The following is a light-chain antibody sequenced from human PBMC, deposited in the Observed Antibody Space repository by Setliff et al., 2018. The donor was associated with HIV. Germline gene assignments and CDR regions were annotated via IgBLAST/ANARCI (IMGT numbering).Light chain of an antibody. CDR3: CSYAGSRTFYV. CDR1: SSDVGSYNL. CDR2: EVT. J-gene: IGLJ1*01. V-gene: IGLV2-23*02. Sequence: QSALTQPASVSGSPGQSITISCTGTSSDVGSYNLVSWYQHHPGKAPKLMLYEVTKRPSGISDRFSGSKSGDTASLTISELQAEDEADYYCCSYAGSRTFYVFGTGTKVTVL.